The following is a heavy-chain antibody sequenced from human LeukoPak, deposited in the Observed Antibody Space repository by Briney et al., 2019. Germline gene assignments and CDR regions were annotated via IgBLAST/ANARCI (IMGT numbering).Heavy chain of an antibody. CDR2: INPSGGST. CDR3: ARGTPSWSGYNWFDP. CDR1: GYTFTSYY. J-gene: IGHJ5*02. V-gene: IGHV1-46*01. Sequence: ASVKVSCKASGYTFTSYYMHWVRQAPGQGLEWMGIINPSGGSTSYAQKFQGRVTMTRDTSTSTAYMELSSLRSEDTAVYYCARGTPSWSGYNWFDPWGQGTLVTVSS. D-gene: IGHD3-3*01.